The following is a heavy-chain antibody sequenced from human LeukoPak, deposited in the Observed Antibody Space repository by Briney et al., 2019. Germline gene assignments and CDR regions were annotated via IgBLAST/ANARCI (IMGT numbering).Heavy chain of an antibody. CDR3: AKDRYCSSTSCYADY. D-gene: IGHD2-2*01. V-gene: IGHV3-33*06. J-gene: IGHJ4*02. Sequence: GGSLRLSCAASGFTFSSYGMHWVRQAPGKGLEWVAVIWYDGSNKYYADSVKGRFTISRDNSKNTLYLQMNSLRAEDTAVYYCAKDRYCSSTSCYADYWGQGTLVTVSS. CDR2: IWYDGSNK. CDR1: GFTFSSYG.